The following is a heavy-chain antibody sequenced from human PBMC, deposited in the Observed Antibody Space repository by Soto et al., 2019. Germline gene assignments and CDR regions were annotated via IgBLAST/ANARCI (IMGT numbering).Heavy chain of an antibody. V-gene: IGHV4-59*01. D-gene: IGHD1-20*01. CDR1: GDSISFYY. J-gene: IGHJ4*02. CDR3: ARDSGINGTFHH. Sequence: ETLSLACTVSGDSISFYYGSWIRQSPGKGLEWIGYTYYSGSTNYNPSLKSRVTISVDTSKTHFSLKLSSLTAADTAVYYCARDSGINGTFHHWGQGILVTVYS. CDR2: TYYSGST.